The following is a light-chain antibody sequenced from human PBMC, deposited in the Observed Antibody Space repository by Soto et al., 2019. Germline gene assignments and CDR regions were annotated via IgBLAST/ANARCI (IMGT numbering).Light chain of an antibody. V-gene: IGKV1-5*03. Sequence: DIQMTQSPSTLSASVGDRVTITCRASQSIGDWLAWYQQKPGKAPKLLIYKASSLESGVSSRFRGSGSGTDFTLTISSLQPDDFATYYCHQYNSYSPEWTFGQGTRVES. CDR3: HQYNSYSPEWT. CDR1: QSIGDW. CDR2: KAS. J-gene: IGKJ1*01.